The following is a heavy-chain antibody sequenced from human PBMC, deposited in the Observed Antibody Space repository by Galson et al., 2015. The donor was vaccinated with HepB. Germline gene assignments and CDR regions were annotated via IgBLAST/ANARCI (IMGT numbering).Heavy chain of an antibody. CDR1: GGSISSYY. Sequence: SETLSLTCTVSGGSISSYYWSWIRQPPGKGLEWIGYIYYSGSTNYNPSLKSRVTISVDTSKNQFSLKLSSVTAADTAVYYCARDIQYYDFWSGYYLAQTDWYLDLWGRGTLVTVSS. J-gene: IGHJ2*01. V-gene: IGHV4-59*01. D-gene: IGHD3-3*01. CDR3: ARDIQYYDFWSGYYLAQTDWYLDL. CDR2: IYYSGST.